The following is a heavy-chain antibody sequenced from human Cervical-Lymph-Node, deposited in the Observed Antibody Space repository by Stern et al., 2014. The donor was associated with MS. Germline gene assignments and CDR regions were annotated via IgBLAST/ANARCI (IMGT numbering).Heavy chain of an antibody. J-gene: IGHJ4*02. CDR2: ISGSDGST. D-gene: IGHD6-19*01. CDR3: AKVYGSGPFDY. V-gene: IGHV3-23*04. Sequence: EVQLVESVGTLVQPGGSLRLSCAASGFTFSSYAMSWVRQAPGKGLEWVLVISGSDGSTFYADSVKGRFTISRDNSKNTLFLQMNSLRAEDTAVYYCAKVYGSGPFDYWGQGTLVTVSS. CDR1: GFTFSSYA.